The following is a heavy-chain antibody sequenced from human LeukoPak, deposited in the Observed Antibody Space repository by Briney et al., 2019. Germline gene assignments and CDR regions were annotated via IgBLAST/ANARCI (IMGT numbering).Heavy chain of an antibody. D-gene: IGHD1-26*01. CDR2: IYYSGST. Sequence: PSETLSLTCTVSGGSISNYYWSWIRQPPGKGLEWIGYIYYSGSTNYNPSLKSRVTISVDTSKNQVSLKLSSVTAADTAVCYCARHSTWELRLDYWGQGTLVTVSS. J-gene: IGHJ4*02. CDR3: ARHSTWELRLDY. CDR1: GGSISNYY. V-gene: IGHV4-59*08.